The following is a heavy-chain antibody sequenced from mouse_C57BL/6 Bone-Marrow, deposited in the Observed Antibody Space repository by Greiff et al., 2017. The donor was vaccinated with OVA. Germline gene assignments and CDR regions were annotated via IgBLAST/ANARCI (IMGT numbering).Heavy chain of an antibody. J-gene: IGHJ2*01. CDR3: ARQRVITTVVAPYFDY. Sequence: VQLQQPGAELVKPGASVKLSCKASGYTFTSYWMHWVKQRPGRGLEWIGRIDPNSGGTKYNEKFKSKATLTVDKPSSTAYMQLSSLTSEDSAVYYCARQRVITTVVAPYFDYWGQGTTLTVSS. CDR2: IDPNSGGT. D-gene: IGHD1-1*01. V-gene: IGHV1-72*01. CDR1: GYTFTSYW.